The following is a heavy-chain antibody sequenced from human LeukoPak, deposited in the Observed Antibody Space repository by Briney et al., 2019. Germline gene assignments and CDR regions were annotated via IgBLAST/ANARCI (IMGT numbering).Heavy chain of an antibody. CDR1: GFTFSDYY. CDR3: ARAPHYSNYGPYYYGMDV. D-gene: IGHD4-11*01. V-gene: IGHV3-11*06. CDR2: ISSSSSYT. J-gene: IGHJ6*02. Sequence: GGSLRLSCAASGFTFSDYYMSWIRQAPGKGLEWVSYISSSSSYTNYADSVKGRFTISRDNAKNSLYLQMNSLRAENTAVYYCARAPHYSNYGPYYYGMDVWGQGTTVTVSS.